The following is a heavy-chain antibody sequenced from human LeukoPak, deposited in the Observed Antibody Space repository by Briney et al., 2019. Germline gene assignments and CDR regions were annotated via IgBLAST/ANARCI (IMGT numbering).Heavy chain of an antibody. CDR3: ASSKYGGNTLFDY. CDR1: GRTFTSYA. J-gene: IGHJ4*02. D-gene: IGHD2-15*01. Sequence: ASVKVSCKASGRTFTSYAVSWVRQAPGQGLEWMGWISAYNGNTNYAQKLQGRVTMTTDTSTSTAYMELRSLRSDDTAVYYCASSKYGGNTLFDYWGQGTLVTVSS. CDR2: ISAYNGNT. V-gene: IGHV1-18*01.